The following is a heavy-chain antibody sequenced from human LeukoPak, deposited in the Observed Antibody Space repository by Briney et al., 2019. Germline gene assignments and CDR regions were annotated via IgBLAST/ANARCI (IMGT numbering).Heavy chain of an antibody. CDR2: INHSGST. Sequence: PSETLSLTCAVYGGSFSGYYWSWIRQPPGKGLEWIGEINHSGSTNYNPSFKSRVTISVDTSKNQFSLKLSSVTAADTAVYYCASGGVTMVRGVIITPGFDYWGQGTLVTVSS. J-gene: IGHJ4*02. CDR3: ASGGVTMVRGVIITPGFDY. V-gene: IGHV4-34*01. D-gene: IGHD3-10*01. CDR1: GGSFSGYY.